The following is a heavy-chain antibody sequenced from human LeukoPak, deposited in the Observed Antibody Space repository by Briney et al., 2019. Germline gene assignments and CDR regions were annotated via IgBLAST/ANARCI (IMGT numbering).Heavy chain of an antibody. CDR2: ISWNSGSI. V-gene: IGHV3-9*01. Sequence: PGGSLRLSCAASGFTFDDYAMHWVRHAPGKGLEWVSGISWNSGSIGYADSVKGRFTISRDNAKNSLYLQMNSLRAEDTALYYCAKSQGDGYNYDYWGQGTLVTVSS. J-gene: IGHJ4*02. CDR3: AKSQGDGYNYDY. D-gene: IGHD5-24*01. CDR1: GFTFDDYA.